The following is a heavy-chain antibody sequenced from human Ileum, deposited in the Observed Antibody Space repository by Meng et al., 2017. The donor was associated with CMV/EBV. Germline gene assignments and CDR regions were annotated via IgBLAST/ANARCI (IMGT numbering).Heavy chain of an antibody. CDR3: AKGPPNYYDSSGRFDP. J-gene: IGHJ5*02. CDR2: INSGGIYI. CDR1: FSISSHY. Sequence: FSISSHYMNWVRQAPGKGLEWVSSINSGGIYIYYADSVKGRFTISRDNAKNSLYLQMNSLRAEDAAVYYCAKGPPNYYDSSGRFDPWGQGTLVTVSS. D-gene: IGHD3-22*01. V-gene: IGHV3-21*06.